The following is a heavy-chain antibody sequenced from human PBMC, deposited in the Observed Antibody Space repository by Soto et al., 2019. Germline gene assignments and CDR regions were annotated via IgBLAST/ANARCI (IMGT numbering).Heavy chain of an antibody. J-gene: IGHJ3*01. V-gene: IGHV2-70*04. Sequence: XGPTLLYHPQTVPLTCTLSLISLTTSEVRVNWIRQPPGKALEWLARIDWDDDKFYSRSLKTRLTISKDTSKNQVVLTMTNMQPVDTATYYCARTVDTNMVTRDVFDVWGQGTMVTVSS. CDR3: ARTVDTNMVTRDVFDV. D-gene: IGHD5-18*01. CDR1: LISLTTSEVR. CDR2: IDWDDDK.